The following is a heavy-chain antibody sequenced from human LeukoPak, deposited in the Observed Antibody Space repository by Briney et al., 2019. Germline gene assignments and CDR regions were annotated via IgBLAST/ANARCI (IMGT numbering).Heavy chain of an antibody. CDR2: ISNDGSHK. J-gene: IGHJ3*02. CDR3: AREWSQYSSTWKGAFDI. CDR1: GFIISGYA. V-gene: IGHV3-30-3*01. Sequence: GGSLRLSCAASGFIISGYAMHWVRQAPGKGLEWVALISNDGSHKNYADSVNGRLTISRDNSNNLLYLRMNSLTTEDTAVYYCAREWSQYSSTWKGAFDIWGQGTMVTVSS. D-gene: IGHD6-13*01.